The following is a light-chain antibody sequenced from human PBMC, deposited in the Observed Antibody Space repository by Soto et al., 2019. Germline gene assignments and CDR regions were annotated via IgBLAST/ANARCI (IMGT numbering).Light chain of an antibody. V-gene: IGKV3-15*01. CDR1: QSVSSN. CDR3: QQYNNWLLLT. Sequence: EIVMTQSPATLSVSPGERATLSCRASQSVSSNLAWYQQKPGQAPRLLIYGASTRATGIPARFSGSGSGTEFTLTISSLQSEDFAVYYCQQYNNWLLLTFGGGTKVEIE. CDR2: GAS. J-gene: IGKJ4*01.